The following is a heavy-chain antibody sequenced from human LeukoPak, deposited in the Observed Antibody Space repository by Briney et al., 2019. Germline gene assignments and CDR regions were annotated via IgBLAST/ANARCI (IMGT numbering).Heavy chain of an antibody. CDR1: GYTFTSYY. D-gene: IGHD5-24*01. Sequence: ASVKVSCKASGYTFTSYYMHWVRQAPGQGLEWMGIINPSGGSTSYAQKFQGRVTMTRDMSTSTVYMELRSLRSDDTAVYYCAREWRNYYMDVWGKGTTVTVSS. V-gene: IGHV1-46*01. CDR2: INPSGGST. CDR3: AREWRNYYMDV. J-gene: IGHJ6*03.